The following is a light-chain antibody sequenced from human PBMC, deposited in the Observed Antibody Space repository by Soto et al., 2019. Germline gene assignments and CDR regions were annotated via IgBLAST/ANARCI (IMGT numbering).Light chain of an antibody. J-gene: IGKJ2*01. V-gene: IGKV3-20*01. CDR2: GAS. CDR3: QKYETSPYT. Sequence: ESVLTQSPGTLSLSPGERATLSCRASQTVIKNYLAWYQRKPGQAPRLLIYGASNRATGIPDRFSCGGSGTDFTLTISRLEPEDSALYYCQKYETSPYTFGQGTKLEIK. CDR1: QTVIKNY.